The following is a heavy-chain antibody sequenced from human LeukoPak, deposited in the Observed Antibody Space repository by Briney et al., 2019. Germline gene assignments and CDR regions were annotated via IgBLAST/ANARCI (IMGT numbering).Heavy chain of an antibody. CDR1: GFTFSSYE. CDR3: ARDMALVLDDYGDYSTAYGMDV. J-gene: IGHJ6*04. D-gene: IGHD4-17*01. CDR2: ISSSGSTI. Sequence: GGSLRLSCAASGFTFSSYEMNWVRQAPGKGLEWVSYISSSGSTIYYADSVKGRFTISRDNAKNSLYLQMNSLRAEDTAVYYCARDMALVLDDYGDYSTAYGMDVWGKGTTVTVSS. V-gene: IGHV3-48*03.